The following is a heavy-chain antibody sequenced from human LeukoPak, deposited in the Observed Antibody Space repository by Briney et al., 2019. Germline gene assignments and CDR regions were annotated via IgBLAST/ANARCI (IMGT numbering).Heavy chain of an antibody. CDR3: ASWRKYYYDSSGYYGY. D-gene: IGHD3-22*01. J-gene: IGHJ4*02. V-gene: IGHV1-2*02. CDR2: INPNSGGT. CDR1: GYTFTGYY. Sequence: GASVKVSCKASGYTFTGYYMCWVRQAPGQGLEWMGWINPNSGGTNYAQKFQGRVTMTRDTSISTAYMELSRLRSDDTAVYYCASWRKYYYDSSGYYGYWGQGTLVTVSS.